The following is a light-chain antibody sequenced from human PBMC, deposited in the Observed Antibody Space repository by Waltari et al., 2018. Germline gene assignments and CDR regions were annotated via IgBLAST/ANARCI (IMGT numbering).Light chain of an antibody. J-gene: IGKJ2*01. CDR3: QHTFETPYS. CDR1: QTITNY. CDR2: AAS. Sequence: DIQVTQSPSPLSASVCDRVTITCRTSQTITNYLNWYQQKTGKAPQLLIYAASNLQSGVPSRFSGSGSGTDFTLTISSLQPEDFATYYCQHTFETPYSFGQGTKLESK. V-gene: IGKV1-39*01.